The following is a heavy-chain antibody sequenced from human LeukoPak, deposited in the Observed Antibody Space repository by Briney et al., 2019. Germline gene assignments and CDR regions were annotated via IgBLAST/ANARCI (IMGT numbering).Heavy chain of an antibody. V-gene: IGHV4-59*08. Sequence: SETLSLTCTVSGGSISSYYWSWIRQPPGKGLEWIGYIYYSGSTNYNPSLKSRVTISVDTSKNRFSLKLSSVTAADTAVYYCARMRVVVVAATTAFDIWGQGTMVTVSS. CDR1: GGSISSYY. J-gene: IGHJ3*02. CDR3: ARMRVVVVAATTAFDI. D-gene: IGHD2-15*01. CDR2: IYYSGST.